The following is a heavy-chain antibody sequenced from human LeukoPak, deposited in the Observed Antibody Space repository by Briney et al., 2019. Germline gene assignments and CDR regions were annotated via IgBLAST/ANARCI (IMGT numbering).Heavy chain of an antibody. CDR2: MNPNSGNT. Sequence: GASGKVSCKASGYTVTSYDINWVRQATGQGLEGRGWMNPNSGNTGYAQKFQGRVTMTRNTSISTAYMELSSLRSEDTAVYYCATRSFIVVVPAANDAFDIWGQGTMVTVSS. J-gene: IGHJ3*02. CDR3: ATRSFIVVVPAANDAFDI. CDR1: GYTVTSYD. D-gene: IGHD2-2*01. V-gene: IGHV1-8*01.